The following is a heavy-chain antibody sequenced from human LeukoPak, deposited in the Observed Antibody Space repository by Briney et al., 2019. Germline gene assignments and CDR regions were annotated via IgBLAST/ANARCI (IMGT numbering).Heavy chain of an antibody. CDR1: GFTFSSYS. J-gene: IGHJ6*03. D-gene: IGHD3-3*01. V-gene: IGHV3-21*01. CDR3: YYDFRGYMDV. Sequence: GGSLRLSCAASGFTFSSYSMNWVRQAPGEGLEWVSSISSSSSYIYYADSVKGRFTISRDNAKNSLYLQMNSLRAEDTAVYYCYYDFRGYMDVWGKGTTVTVSS. CDR2: ISSSSSYI.